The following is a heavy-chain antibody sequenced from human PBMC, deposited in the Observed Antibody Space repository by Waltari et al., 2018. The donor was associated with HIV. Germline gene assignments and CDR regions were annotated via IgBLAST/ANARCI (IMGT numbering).Heavy chain of an antibody. CDR3: ARGTPFDS. CDR2: IYHRGNT. CDR1: GGSISNNNW. V-gene: IGHV4-4*02. J-gene: IGHJ4*02. Sequence: QVQLQESGPGLVKPSGTLSLTCAVSGGSISNNNWWSWVRQPPGEGLEWIGEIYHRGNTNYTPSPKSRVTISVDTSKNQFSLNLFSVTAADTAVYYCARGTPFDSWGQGTLVTVSS.